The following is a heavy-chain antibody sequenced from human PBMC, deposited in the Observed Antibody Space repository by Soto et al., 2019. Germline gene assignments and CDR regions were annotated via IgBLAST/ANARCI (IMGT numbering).Heavy chain of an antibody. CDR1: GDSMTKYY. Sequence: QVQLQESGPGLVKPSETLSLTCNVSGDSMTKYYWSWIRQPAGKGLEWIGRIYTSGSTNYNPSLKSRVTMSIDTSNKHFSLNLKAVTAADTAVYYCARTVGAAYYFDFGGQGALVTVSS. CDR3: ARTVGAAYYFDF. V-gene: IGHV4-4*07. CDR2: IYTSGST. J-gene: IGHJ4*02. D-gene: IGHD1-26*01.